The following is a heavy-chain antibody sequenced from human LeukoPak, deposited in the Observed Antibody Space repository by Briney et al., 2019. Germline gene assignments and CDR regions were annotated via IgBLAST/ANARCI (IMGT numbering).Heavy chain of an antibody. CDR2: IYSGGTT. J-gene: IGHJ6*02. Sequence: GGSLRLSCAASGFTVSSNYMNWVRQAPGKGLEWVSVIYSGGTTYYADSVKGRFIISRDNPKNTLYLQMNSLRAEDTAVYYCAREWDDYGDFYGLDVWGQGTTVTVSS. CDR3: AREWDDYGDFYGLDV. CDR1: GFTVSSNY. V-gene: IGHV3-53*05. D-gene: IGHD4-17*01.